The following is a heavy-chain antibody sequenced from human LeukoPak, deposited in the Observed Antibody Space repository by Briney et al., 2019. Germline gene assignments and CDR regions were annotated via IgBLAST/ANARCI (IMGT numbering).Heavy chain of an antibody. Sequence: SETLSLTCTVSGGSISSYYWSWIRQPAGKGREWIGRIYTSGSTNYNPSLKSRVTMSVDTSKNQFSLKLSSVTAADTAVYYCARVDSSSWLDAFDIWGQGTMVTVSS. CDR2: IYTSGST. CDR1: GGSISSYY. J-gene: IGHJ3*02. CDR3: ARVDSSSWLDAFDI. D-gene: IGHD6-13*01. V-gene: IGHV4-4*07.